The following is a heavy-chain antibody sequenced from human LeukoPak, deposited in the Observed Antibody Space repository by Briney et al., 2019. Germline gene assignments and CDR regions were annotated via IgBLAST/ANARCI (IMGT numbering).Heavy chain of an antibody. J-gene: IGHJ4*02. V-gene: IGHV5-51*01. CDR1: GYSFTSYW. CDR3: ARRTVEVGGKTYYFDY. D-gene: IGHD1-26*01. Sequence: GESLKISCKGSGYSFTSYWIGWVRQMPGKGLEWMGIIYPGDSDTRYSPSFQGQVTISADKSIITAYLQWSSLKASDTAMYYCARRTVEVGGKTYYFDYWGQGTLVTVSS. CDR2: IYPGDSDT.